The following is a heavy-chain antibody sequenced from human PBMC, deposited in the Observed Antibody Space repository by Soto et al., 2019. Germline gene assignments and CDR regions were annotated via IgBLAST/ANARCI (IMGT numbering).Heavy chain of an antibody. CDR3: ATLIAPAGGNRAY. J-gene: IGHJ4*02. Sequence: QLQLQESGPGLVKPSETLSLTCTVSGGSISTSSYYWGGIRQPPGKGLEWIGSIYYSGSTYYNPSLKSRITISADTYKTQSPLKLSSRTDADAAVYYCATLIAPAGGNRAYWGQGTLVTVSS. CDR2: IYYSGST. CDR1: GGSISTSSYY. V-gene: IGHV4-39*01. D-gene: IGHD6-13*01.